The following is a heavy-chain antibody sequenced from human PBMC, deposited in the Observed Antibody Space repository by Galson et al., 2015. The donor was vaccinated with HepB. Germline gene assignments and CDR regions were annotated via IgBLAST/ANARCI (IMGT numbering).Heavy chain of an antibody. Sequence: SLRLSCAASGFTFSSYAMSWVRQAPGKGLEWVSAISGSGGSTYYADSVKGRFTISRDNSKNTLYLQMNSLRAEDTAVYYCAKFPLGYSYGFSVYWGQGTLVTVSS. V-gene: IGHV3-23*01. D-gene: IGHD5-18*01. CDR3: AKFPLGYSYGFSVY. CDR2: ISGSGGST. J-gene: IGHJ4*02. CDR1: GFTFSSYA.